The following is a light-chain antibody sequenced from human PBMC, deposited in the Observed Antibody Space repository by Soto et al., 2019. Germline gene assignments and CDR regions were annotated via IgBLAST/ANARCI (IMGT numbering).Light chain of an antibody. V-gene: IGLV1-44*01. J-gene: IGLJ1*01. Sequence: QSVLXQPPSASGTPGQRVTISCSGGSSNIGTNAVNWYQQLPGTAPKLLIYNNNQRPSGVPDRFSGSKSGTSASLAISGLQSEDEADYYCAAWDDSLNGYVFGTGTKVTVL. CDR2: NNN. CDR1: SSNIGTNA. CDR3: AAWDDSLNGYV.